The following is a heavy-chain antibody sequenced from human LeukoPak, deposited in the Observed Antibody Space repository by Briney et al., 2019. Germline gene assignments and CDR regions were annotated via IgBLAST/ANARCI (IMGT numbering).Heavy chain of an antibody. CDR3: ARMYSSGWNY. D-gene: IGHD6-19*01. V-gene: IGHV3-48*03. CDR2: ISSSGFTI. Sequence: GGSLRLSCVASGFTFSSYEMEWVRQAPGKGLEWVSYISSSGFTIYYADSVKGRFTISRDNAKNSLYLQMNSLRVEDTAVYYCARMYSSGWNYWGQGTLVTVSS. CDR1: GFTFSSYE. J-gene: IGHJ4*02.